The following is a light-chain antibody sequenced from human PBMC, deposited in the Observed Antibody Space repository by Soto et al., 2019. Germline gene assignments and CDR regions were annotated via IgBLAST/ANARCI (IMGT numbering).Light chain of an antibody. Sequence: DIHMTQSPSSLSPSVGDRVTLTCRASQSISRHLNWYQQKAGRAPRLLIYGASNLQSGVPSRFSGGGSGTEFTLTISSLLPEDLAVYFCVQYESPALYTFGQGTKLEIK. V-gene: IGKV1-39*01. CDR3: VQYESPALYT. CDR2: GAS. J-gene: IGKJ2*01. CDR1: QSISRH.